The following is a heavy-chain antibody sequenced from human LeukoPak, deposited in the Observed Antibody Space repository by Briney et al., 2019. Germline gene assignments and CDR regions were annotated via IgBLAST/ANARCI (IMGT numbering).Heavy chain of an antibody. Sequence: GGSLRLSCAASGLDFNTYEMTWVRQAPGKGLEWVSYISGSGTARYCADSVKDRFTISRDNAMNLLFLQMNSLRAEDTAVYYCAGNPNHDILTGYYFWGLGSLVTVSS. D-gene: IGHD3-9*01. CDR3: AGNPNHDILTGYYF. CDR1: GLDFNTYE. V-gene: IGHV3-48*03. J-gene: IGHJ4*02. CDR2: ISGSGTAR.